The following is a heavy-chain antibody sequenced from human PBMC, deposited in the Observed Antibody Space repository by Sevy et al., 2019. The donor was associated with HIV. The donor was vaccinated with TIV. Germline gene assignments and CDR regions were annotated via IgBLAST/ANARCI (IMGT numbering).Heavy chain of an antibody. D-gene: IGHD3-22*01. CDR1: GFTFSSYA. CDR3: AKGYDSSGYYYGY. Sequence: GGSLRLSCAASGFTFSSYAMSWVRQAPGKGLEWVSAISGSGGSTYYANSVKGRFTISSDNSKNTLYLQMNSLRAEDTAVYYCAKGYDSSGYYYGYWGQGTLVTVSS. CDR2: ISGSGGST. J-gene: IGHJ4*02. V-gene: IGHV3-23*01.